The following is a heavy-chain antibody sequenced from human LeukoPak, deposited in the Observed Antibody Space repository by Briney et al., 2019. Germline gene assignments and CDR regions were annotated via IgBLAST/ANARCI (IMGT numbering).Heavy chain of an antibody. CDR3: AKDYILET. V-gene: IGHV3-23*01. D-gene: IGHD3-3*01. CDR2: ISVSGGST. J-gene: IGHJ5*02. Sequence: PGGALRLSCAASVFTFSSYAMSWVRQAPGKGLEWVSAISVSGGSTYYADSVKSRFTLSRDNSKNPLYLQMNSPRAEDTAVYYCAKDYILETWGQGTLVTVSS. CDR1: VFTFSSYA.